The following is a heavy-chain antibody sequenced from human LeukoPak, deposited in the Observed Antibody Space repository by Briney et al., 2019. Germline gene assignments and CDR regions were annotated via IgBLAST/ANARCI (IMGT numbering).Heavy chain of an antibody. Sequence: GGSLRLSCAASGFTFSSYAMSWVRQAPGKGLEWVSAISGSGGSTYYADSVKGRFTISRDNSKNTLYLQMNSLRAEDTAVYYCAKDWYLGSGKTRGYYFDYWGQGTLVTVSS. CDR1: GFTFSSYA. J-gene: IGHJ4*02. CDR3: AKDWYLGSGKTRGYYFDY. CDR2: ISGSGGST. V-gene: IGHV3-23*01. D-gene: IGHD6-25*01.